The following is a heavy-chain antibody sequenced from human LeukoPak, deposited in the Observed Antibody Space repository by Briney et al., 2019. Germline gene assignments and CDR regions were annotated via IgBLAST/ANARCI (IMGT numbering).Heavy chain of an antibody. D-gene: IGHD3-3*01. J-gene: IGHJ4*02. CDR3: ARDPGRGDYIAHDY. CDR2: IYYSGST. Sequence: SEALSLTCTVSGGSISSGDYYWSWIRQPPGKGLEWIGYIYYSGSTYYNPSLKSRVTISVDTSKNQFSLKLSSVTAADTAVYYCARDPGRGDYIAHDYWGQGTLVTVSS. CDR1: GGSISSGDYY. V-gene: IGHV4-30-4*08.